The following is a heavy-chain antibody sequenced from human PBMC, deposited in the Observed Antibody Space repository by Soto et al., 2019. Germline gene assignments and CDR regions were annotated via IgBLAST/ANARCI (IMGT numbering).Heavy chain of an antibody. V-gene: IGHV3-33*01. CDR3: TRVRNGWYYFAY. CDR1: GFTFSSYG. Sequence: PGVSLRLSCAASGFTFSSYGMHWFRQAPGKGLEWVAVIWYDGSNKYYADSVKGRFTISGDNSKNTLYLQMNSLRAEDTAVYYCTRVRNGWYYFAYWGQGTLVAVS. D-gene: IGHD6-19*01. CDR2: IWYDGSNK. J-gene: IGHJ4*02.